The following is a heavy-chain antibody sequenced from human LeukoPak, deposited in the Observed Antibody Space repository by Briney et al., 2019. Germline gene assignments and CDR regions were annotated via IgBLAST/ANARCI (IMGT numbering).Heavy chain of an antibody. CDR3: ARGVTYGSPNDAFDI. D-gene: IGHD3-10*01. J-gene: IGHJ3*02. CDR1: GYTFSDYY. CDR2: INPNSGGT. V-gene: IGHV1-2*02. Sequence: ASVKVSCKASGYTFSDYYLHWVRQAPGQGLEWMGWINPNSGGTNFAQKLQGRVTMTTDTSTSTAYMELRSLRSDDTAVYYCARGVTYGSPNDAFDIWGQGTMVTVSS.